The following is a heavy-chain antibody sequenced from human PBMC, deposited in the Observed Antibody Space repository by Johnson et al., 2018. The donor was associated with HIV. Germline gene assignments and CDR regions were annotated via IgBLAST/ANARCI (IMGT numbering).Heavy chain of an antibody. CDR1: GFTFSSYG. V-gene: IGHV3-30*02. Sequence: QVQLVESGGGVVQPGGSLRLSCAASGFTFSSYGMHWVRQAPGKGLEWVAFIRYDGSNKYYADSVKGRFTISRDSSKNTLYLQMNSLRAEDTALYYCARIGGSYLVLWAFDIWGQGTMVTVSS. J-gene: IGHJ3*02. D-gene: IGHD1-26*01. CDR3: ARIGGSYLVLWAFDI. CDR2: IRYDGSNK.